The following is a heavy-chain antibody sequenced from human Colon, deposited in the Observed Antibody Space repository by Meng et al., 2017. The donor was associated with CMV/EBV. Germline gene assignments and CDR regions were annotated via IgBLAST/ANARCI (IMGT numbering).Heavy chain of an antibody. CDR1: GFSSDDFW. CDR3: LKLPPGY. D-gene: IGHD1-1*01. V-gene: IGHV3-74*01. J-gene: IGHJ4*02. Sequence: GGSGEALIRPGGSLGSSFVASGFSSDDFWVDWVRQAPGKGPLWVSRIHSGGTSISYADSVKGRFTISGDNAKNTVYLQMNSLRDEDTAVYYCLKLPPGYWGQGTLVTVFS. CDR2: IHSGGTSI.